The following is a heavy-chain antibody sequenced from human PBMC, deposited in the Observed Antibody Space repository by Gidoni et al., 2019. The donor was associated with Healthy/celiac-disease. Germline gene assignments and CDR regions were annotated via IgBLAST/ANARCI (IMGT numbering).Heavy chain of an antibody. CDR2: ISYDGSNK. V-gene: IGHV3-30*18. CDR1: GFPFRSYG. D-gene: IGHD5-12*01. J-gene: IGHJ4*02. CDR3: AKDHKRWLHLFYFDY. Sequence: QVQLVESGGGVVPPGRSLRLPCAASGFPFRSYGMHWVRQAPGKGLEWVAVISYDGSNKYYADSVKGRFTISRDNSKNTLYLQMNSLRAEDTAVYYCAKDHKRWLHLFYFDYWGQGTLVTVSS.